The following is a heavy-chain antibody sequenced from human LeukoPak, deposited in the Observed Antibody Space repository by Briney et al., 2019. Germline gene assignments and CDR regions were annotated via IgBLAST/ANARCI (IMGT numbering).Heavy chain of an antibody. CDR1: GFTFSSYA. CDR3: AKDREGYCSSTSCYSLHFQH. D-gene: IGHD2-2*02. V-gene: IGHV3-23*01. J-gene: IGHJ1*01. Sequence: GGSLRLSCAASGFTFSSYAMSWVRQAPGKGLEWVSAISGSGGSTYYADSVKGRFTISRDNSKNTLYLQMNSLRAEDTAVYYCAKDREGYCSSTSCYSLHFQHWGQGTLVTVSS. CDR2: ISGSGGST.